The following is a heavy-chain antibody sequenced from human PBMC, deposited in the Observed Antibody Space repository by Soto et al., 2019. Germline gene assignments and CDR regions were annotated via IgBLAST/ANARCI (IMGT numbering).Heavy chain of an antibody. Sequence: QVQLVESGGGVVQPGRSLRLSCAASGFTFSNYGMHWVRQAPGKGREGVAVIWFDGSNKYYADSVKGRFTISRDNSKNTLYLQMHSLRAEDTAVYYCARVGITATTFRGFDYWGQGTLVTVSS. J-gene: IGHJ4*02. CDR3: ARVGITATTFRGFDY. CDR2: IWFDGSNK. CDR1: GFTFSNYG. D-gene: IGHD1-20*01. V-gene: IGHV3-33*01.